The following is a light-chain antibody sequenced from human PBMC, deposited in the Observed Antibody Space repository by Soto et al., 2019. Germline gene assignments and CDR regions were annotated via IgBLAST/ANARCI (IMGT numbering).Light chain of an antibody. Sequence: EIVLTQSPATQSLSRGGTATLCCRASQSVSGYIGWYQQKPGQAPRLLIYGASTRATGIPARFSGSGSGTDFTLTISSLEPEDFAVYYCQQRSNWPPAITFGQGTRLEIK. V-gene: IGKV3-11*01. CDR3: QQRSNWPPAIT. CDR1: QSVSGY. CDR2: GAS. J-gene: IGKJ5*01.